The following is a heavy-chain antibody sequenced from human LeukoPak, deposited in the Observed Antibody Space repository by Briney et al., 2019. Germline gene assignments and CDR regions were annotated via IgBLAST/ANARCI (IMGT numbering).Heavy chain of an antibody. Sequence: PGGSLRLSCAASGFTFSNYVMSWVRQAPGKGLEWVSGISSSGGSTYYADSVKGRFTISRDNAKNSLYLQMKSLRAEDTAVYYCARDLYYYDSSGRSFDYWGQGTLVTVSS. D-gene: IGHD3-22*01. J-gene: IGHJ4*02. CDR1: GFTFSNYV. CDR3: ARDLYYYDSSGRSFDY. CDR2: ISSSGGST. V-gene: IGHV3-23*01.